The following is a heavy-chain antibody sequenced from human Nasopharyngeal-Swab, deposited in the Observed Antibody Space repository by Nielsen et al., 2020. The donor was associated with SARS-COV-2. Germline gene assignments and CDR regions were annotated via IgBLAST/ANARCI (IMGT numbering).Heavy chain of an antibody. Sequence: QSAGKGLEWVSYISSSDSTTYYADSVKGRFTISRDNAKNSLYLQMNSLRVEDTGVYYCARADSSGWFFSDWGRGTLVTVSS. V-gene: IGHV3-48*03. CDR2: ISSSDSTT. D-gene: IGHD6-19*01. CDR3: ARADSSGWFFSD. J-gene: IGHJ4*02.